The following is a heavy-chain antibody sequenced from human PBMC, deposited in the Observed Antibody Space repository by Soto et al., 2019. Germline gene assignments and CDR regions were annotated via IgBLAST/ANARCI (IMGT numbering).Heavy chain of an antibody. CDR2: ISYDGSSK. D-gene: IGHD6-19*01. CDR3: ARGAGITVAATSFDY. J-gene: IGHJ4*02. Sequence: QVQLVESGGGVVQPGRSLRLSCAASGFTFSSYSMHWVRQAPGKGLEWVAVISYDGSSKYYADSVKGRFTISRDNSKNTLYLQMNSLRAEDTAVYYCARGAGITVAATSFDYWGQGTLVTVSS. CDR1: GFTFSSYS. V-gene: IGHV3-30-3*01.